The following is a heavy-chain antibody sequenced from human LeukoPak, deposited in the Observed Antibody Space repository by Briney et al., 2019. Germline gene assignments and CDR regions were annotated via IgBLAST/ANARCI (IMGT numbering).Heavy chain of an antibody. J-gene: IGHJ4*02. V-gene: IGHV3-74*01. CDR3: ARRVVVPAAPYYFDY. D-gene: IGHD2-2*01. Sequence: GGSLRLSCAASGFIFSSYWMHWVRQAPGKGLVWVSRINSDGSSTSYADSVKGRFTISRDNAKNTLYLQMNSLRAEDTAVYYCARRVVVPAAPYYFDYRGQGTLVTVSS. CDR1: GFIFSSYW. CDR2: INSDGSST.